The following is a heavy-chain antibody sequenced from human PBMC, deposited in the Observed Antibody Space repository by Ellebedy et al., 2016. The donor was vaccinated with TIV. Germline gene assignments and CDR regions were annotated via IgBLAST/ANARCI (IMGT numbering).Heavy chain of an antibody. CDR1: GGSFGGYY. CDR3: ARTTLLVSGTFDV. J-gene: IGHJ3*01. Sequence: SQTLSLTXXVYGGSFGGYYWTWIRQPPGRGLEWIGEINHGGSTTYNPSLESRATISVDTSKNQFSLSLNSVTAADTAVFYCARTTLLVSGTFDVWGHGTMVTVSS. V-gene: IGHV4-34*01. CDR2: INHGGST. D-gene: IGHD1-1*01.